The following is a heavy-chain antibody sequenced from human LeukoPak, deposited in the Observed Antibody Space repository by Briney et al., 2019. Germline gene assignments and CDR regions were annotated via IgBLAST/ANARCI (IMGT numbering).Heavy chain of an antibody. CDR1: GFTFSNAW. CDR3: ASGPAAEYYFDY. Sequence: KPGGSLRLSCAASGFTFSNAWMSWVRQAPGKGLEWVGRIKSKTDGGTTDYAAPVKGRFTISRDDSKNTLYLQMNSLRAEDTAVYYCASGPAAEYYFDYWGQGTLVTVSS. V-gene: IGHV3-15*01. CDR2: IKSKTDGGTT. J-gene: IGHJ4*02. D-gene: IGHD6-13*01.